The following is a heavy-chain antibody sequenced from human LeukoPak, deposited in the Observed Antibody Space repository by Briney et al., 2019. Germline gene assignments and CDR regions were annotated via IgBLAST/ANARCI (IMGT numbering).Heavy chain of an antibody. Sequence: PSETLSLTCTVSGGSISSYYWSWIRQPPGKGLEWIGYIYYSGSTNYNPSLKSRVTISVDTSKNQFSLKLSSVTAADTALYYRAREGKRSARVGWLDPWGQGTLVTVSS. D-gene: IGHD1-1*01. J-gene: IGHJ5*02. V-gene: IGHV4-59*12. CDR1: GGSISSYY. CDR2: IYYSGST. CDR3: AREGKRSARVGWLDP.